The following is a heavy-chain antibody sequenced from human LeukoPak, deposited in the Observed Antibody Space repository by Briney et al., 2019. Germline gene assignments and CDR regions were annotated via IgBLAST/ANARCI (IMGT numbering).Heavy chain of an antibody. Sequence: GGSLRLSCAASGFTVTSNYMSWVRQAPGKELEWVSVIYSGGFTYYADSVKGRFTISRDNSKNTLYLQMNSLRAEDTAVYYCARGTTVTLWFDPWGQGTLVTVSS. D-gene: IGHD4-17*01. CDR1: GFTVTSNY. V-gene: IGHV3-53*01. CDR3: ARGTTVTLWFDP. CDR2: IYSGGFT. J-gene: IGHJ5*02.